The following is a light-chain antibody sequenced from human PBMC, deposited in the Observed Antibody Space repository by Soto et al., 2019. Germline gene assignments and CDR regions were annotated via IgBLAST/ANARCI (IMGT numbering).Light chain of an antibody. CDR2: AAS. CDR3: QQYYSYPRT. J-gene: IGKJ1*01. Sequence: AIRMTQSPSSFSASTGDRVTITCRASQCISSYLAWYQQKPGKAPKLLIYAASTLQSVFPSRFSGSGSGTDFTLTISCLQSEDFATYYCQQYYSYPRTFGQGTKVDIK. CDR1: QCISSY. V-gene: IGKV1-8*01.